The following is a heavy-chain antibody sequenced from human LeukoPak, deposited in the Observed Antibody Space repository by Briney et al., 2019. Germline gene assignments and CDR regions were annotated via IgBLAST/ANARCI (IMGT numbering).Heavy chain of an antibody. J-gene: IGHJ6*03. D-gene: IGHD3-22*01. CDR2: IYYSGST. V-gene: IGHV4-59*01. CDR1: GGSISSYY. Sequence: SETLSLTCTVSGGSISSYYWSWIRQPPGKGLEWIGYIYYSGSTNYNPSLKSRVTISVDTSKHQFSLKLSSVTAADTAVYYCARDRVYYDSSGYPPVGYYYYYMDVWGKGTTVTVSS. CDR3: ARDRVYYDSSGYPPVGYYYYYMDV.